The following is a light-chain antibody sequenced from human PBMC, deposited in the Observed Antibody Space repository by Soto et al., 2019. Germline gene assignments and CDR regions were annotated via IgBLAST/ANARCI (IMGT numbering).Light chain of an antibody. CDR1: QSVSSD. V-gene: IGKV3-15*01. CDR2: GVS. J-gene: IGKJ1*01. Sequence: VVTQSPATLSVFPGETATLSCRASQSVSSDLAWYQQRPGQAPRLLIYGVSTRATGIPARFRGSGSGTEFRLTISSLQSEDFATYYCQQYNTWHPKMAFGRGTKVDIK. CDR3: QQYNTWHPKMA.